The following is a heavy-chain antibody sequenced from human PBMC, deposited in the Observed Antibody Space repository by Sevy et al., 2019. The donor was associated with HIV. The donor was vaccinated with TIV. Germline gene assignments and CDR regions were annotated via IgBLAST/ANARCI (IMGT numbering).Heavy chain of an antibody. CDR2: ISDGGGTT. Sequence: GGSLRLSCAASGFTFRNYVMNWVRQPPGKGLEWVSVISDGGGTTYYADSVKGRFTISRDDSKSTPYLQMNSLRVEDTAVYFCAKRVAGALAALDIWCQGTMVTVSS. V-gene: IGHV3-23*01. J-gene: IGHJ3*02. CDR1: GFTFRNYV. CDR3: AKRVAGALAALDI. D-gene: IGHD3-10*01.